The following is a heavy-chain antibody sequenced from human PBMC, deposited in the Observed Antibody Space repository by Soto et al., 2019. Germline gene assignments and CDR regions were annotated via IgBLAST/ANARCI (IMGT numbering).Heavy chain of an antibody. CDR3: ARGWRYCSSTSCPSAGDYYMDV. J-gene: IGHJ6*03. D-gene: IGHD2-2*01. V-gene: IGHV4-39*01. Sequence: PSETLSLTCIVSGGSISSSSYYWGWIRQPPGKGLEWIGSIYYSGSTYYNPSLKSRVTISVDTSKNQFSLKLSSVTAADTAVYYCARGWRYCSSTSCPSAGDYYMDVWGKGTTVTVSS. CDR1: GGSISSSSYY. CDR2: IYYSGST.